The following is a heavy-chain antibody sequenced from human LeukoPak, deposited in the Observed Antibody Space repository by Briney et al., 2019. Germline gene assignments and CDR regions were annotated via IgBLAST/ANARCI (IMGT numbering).Heavy chain of an antibody. D-gene: IGHD1-14*01. J-gene: IGHJ4*01. CDR3: VITAGPPTDH. V-gene: IGHV3-48*04. CDR2: ISSSSSTI. CDR1: GFTFSSYS. Sequence: GGSLRLSCAASGFTFSSYSMNWVRQAPGKGLEWVSYISSSSSTIYYADSVKGRFTISRDNAKNSLYLQMNSLRVEDTAMYYCVITAGPPTDHWGQGALVTVSS.